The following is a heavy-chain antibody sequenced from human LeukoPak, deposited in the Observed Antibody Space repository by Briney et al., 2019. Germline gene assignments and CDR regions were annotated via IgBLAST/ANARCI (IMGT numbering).Heavy chain of an antibody. Sequence: GGSLRLSCAASGFSFSKYAMHWVRQTPGKRLEWVAAIWNDGSDENYADSVKGRFTISSDNSKNTLYLQMNSLRAEDSAVYYCAFEIGRSQGAFDIWGQGTMITVSS. J-gene: IGHJ3*02. CDR1: GFSFSKYA. CDR3: AFEIGRSQGAFDI. D-gene: IGHD1-26*01. CDR2: IWNDGSDE. V-gene: IGHV3-33*01.